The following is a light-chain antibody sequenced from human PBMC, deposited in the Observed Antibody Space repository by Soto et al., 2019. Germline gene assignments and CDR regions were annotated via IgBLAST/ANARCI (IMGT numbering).Light chain of an antibody. V-gene: IGKV1-33*01. CDR3: QQYDTLPS. CDR2: GAS. CDR1: QDISSY. J-gene: IGKJ4*01. Sequence: DIQMTQSPSSLSVSVGYRVTITCQASQDISSYLSWYQQKPGKAPKLLIYGASNLEIGVPSRFSGGGSGTEFTFTIRSLQPEDIGTYYCQQYDTLPSFGGGTKVEIK.